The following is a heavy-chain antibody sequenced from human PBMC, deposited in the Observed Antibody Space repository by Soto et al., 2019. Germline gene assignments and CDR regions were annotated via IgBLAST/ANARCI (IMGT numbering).Heavy chain of an antibody. CDR3: AREGRLLWFGELYYYYMDV. V-gene: IGHV3-21*01. CDR1: GFTFSSYS. CDR2: ISSSSSYI. J-gene: IGHJ6*03. D-gene: IGHD3-10*01. Sequence: EVQLVESGGGLVKPGGSLRLSCAASGFTFSSYSMNWVRQAPGKGLEWVSSISSSSSYIYYADSVKGRFTISRDNAKNSLYLQMNRLRAEDTAVYYCAREGRLLWFGELYYYYMDVWGKGTTVTVSS.